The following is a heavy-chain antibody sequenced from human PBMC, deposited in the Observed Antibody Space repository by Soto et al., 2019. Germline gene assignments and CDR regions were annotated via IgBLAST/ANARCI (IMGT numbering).Heavy chain of an antibody. CDR2: ISYDGSIQ. Sequence: QVQLVESGGGVVQPGRSLRLSCAASGFTFSSYGMHWVRQAPGKGLEWVAVISYDGSIQHYIDSVKGRFTISRDNSKNTLYLQMNSLRAEDTALYYCAQELGAEVGASRFDPWGQGTLVTVSS. V-gene: IGHV3-30*18. CDR3: AQELGAEVGASRFDP. D-gene: IGHD1-26*01. J-gene: IGHJ5*02. CDR1: GFTFSSYG.